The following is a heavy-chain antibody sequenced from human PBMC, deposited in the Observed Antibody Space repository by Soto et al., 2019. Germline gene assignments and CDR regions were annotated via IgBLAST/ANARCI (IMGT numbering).Heavy chain of an antibody. V-gene: IGHV4-39*01. D-gene: IGHD5-18*01. Sequence: SETLSLTCTVSGGSISSSSYYWGWIRQPPGKGLEWIGSIYYSGSTYYNPSLKSRVTISVDTSKNQFSLKLSSVTAADTAVYYCARVLWIQPLYYYFDYWGQGTLVTVSS. J-gene: IGHJ4*02. CDR3: ARVLWIQPLYYYFDY. CDR1: GGSISSSSYY. CDR2: IYYSGST.